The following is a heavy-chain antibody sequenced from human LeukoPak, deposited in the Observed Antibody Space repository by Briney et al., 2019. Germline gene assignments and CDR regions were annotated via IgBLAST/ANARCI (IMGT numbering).Heavy chain of an antibody. Sequence: ASVKVSCKASGYTFTGYYMHWVRQAPGQGLEWMGWINPNSGGTNYAQKFQGRVTMTRDTSISTAYMELSRLRSDDTAVYYCARHYFVGMATLFWFDYWGQGALVTVSS. V-gene: IGHV1-2*02. J-gene: IGHJ4*02. CDR2: INPNSGGT. D-gene: IGHD5-24*01. CDR1: GYTFTGYY. CDR3: ARHYFVGMATLFWFDY.